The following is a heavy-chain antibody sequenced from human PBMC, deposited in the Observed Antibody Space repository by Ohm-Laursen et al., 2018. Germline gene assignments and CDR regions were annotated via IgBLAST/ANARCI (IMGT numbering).Heavy chain of an antibody. CDR1: GFSFSSYG. CDR3: AKDMGNDYGIDY. V-gene: IGHV3-30*18. J-gene: IGHJ4*02. Sequence: SLRLSCTASGFSFSSYGMHWVRQAPGKGLEWVAVISYDGSNKYYADSVKGRFTISRDNSKNSLYLQMNSLRAEDTALYYCAKDMGNDYGIDYWGQGTLVTVSS. D-gene: IGHD4-17*01. CDR2: ISYDGSNK.